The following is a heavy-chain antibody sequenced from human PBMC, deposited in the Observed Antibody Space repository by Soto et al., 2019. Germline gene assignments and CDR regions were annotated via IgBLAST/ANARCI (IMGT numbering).Heavy chain of an antibody. CDR1: GFTFSSYA. CDR3: ARDFVDTAMVTPYFDY. V-gene: IGHV3-30-3*01. Sequence: LRLSCAASGFTFSSYAMHWVRQAPGKGLEWVAVISYDGSNKYYADSVKGRFTISRDNSKNTLYLQMNSLRAEDTAVYYCARDFVDTAMVTPYFDYWGQGTLVTVSS. D-gene: IGHD5-18*01. CDR2: ISYDGSNK. J-gene: IGHJ4*02.